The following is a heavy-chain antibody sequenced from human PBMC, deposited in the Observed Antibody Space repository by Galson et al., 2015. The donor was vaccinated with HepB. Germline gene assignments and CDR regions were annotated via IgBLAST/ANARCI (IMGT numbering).Heavy chain of an antibody. D-gene: IGHD3-22*01. Sequence: SLRLSCAASGFTFSDYYMSWIRQAPGKGLEWVSYISSSSSYTNYADSVKGRFTISRDNAKNSLYLQMNSLRAEDTAVYYCASWGKYYYDSSGYYMDAFDIWGQGTMVTVSS. CDR2: ISSSSSYT. J-gene: IGHJ3*02. CDR1: GFTFSDYY. V-gene: IGHV3-11*03. CDR3: ASWGKYYYDSSGYYMDAFDI.